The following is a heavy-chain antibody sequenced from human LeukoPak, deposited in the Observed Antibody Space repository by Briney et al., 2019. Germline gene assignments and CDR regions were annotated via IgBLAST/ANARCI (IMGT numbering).Heavy chain of an antibody. CDR3: ARSGNYWDY. D-gene: IGHD1-26*01. CDR1: GFTFSHYY. CDR2: IKQDGSEK. J-gene: IGHJ4*02. Sequence: GGSLRLPCAASGFTFSHYYMSWVRQAPGKGLEWVASIKQDGSEKYYVDSVKGRFTISRDNAKSSLYLQMNSLRAEDTAVYYCARSGNYWDYWGQGTLVTVSS. V-gene: IGHV3-7*01.